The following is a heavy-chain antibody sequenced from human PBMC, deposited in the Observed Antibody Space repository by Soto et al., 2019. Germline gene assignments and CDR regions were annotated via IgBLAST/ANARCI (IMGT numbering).Heavy chain of an antibody. CDR1: GFTFSSYG. D-gene: IGHD2-2*01. Sequence: QVQLVESGGGVVQPGRSLRLSCAASGFTFSSYGMHWVRQAPGKGLEWVAVIWYDGSNKYYADSVKGRFTISRDNSKNTLYLHMNSLRAEDTAVYYCASGYCSSTSCQVDYWGQGTLVTVSS. CDR3: ASGYCSSTSCQVDY. CDR2: IWYDGSNK. V-gene: IGHV3-33*01. J-gene: IGHJ4*02.